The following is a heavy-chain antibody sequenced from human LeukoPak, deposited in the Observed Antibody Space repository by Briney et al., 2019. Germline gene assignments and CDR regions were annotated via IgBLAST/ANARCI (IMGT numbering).Heavy chain of an antibody. CDR3: ARHRGVSVWSPGFDR. V-gene: IGHV3-53*01. CDR2: IYSGGST. CDR1: GFTVSSNY. D-gene: IGHD2-21*01. Sequence: GGSLRLSCAASGFTVSSNYMSWVRQPPGKGLEWVSVIYSGGSTYYADSVKGRFTISRDNSKNTLYLQMNSLRAEDTAVYYCARHRGVSVWSPGFDRWGQGTLVTVSS. J-gene: IGHJ5*02.